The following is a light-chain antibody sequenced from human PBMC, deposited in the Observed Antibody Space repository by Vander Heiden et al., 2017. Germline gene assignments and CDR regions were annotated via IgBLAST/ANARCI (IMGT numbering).Light chain of an antibody. V-gene: IGKV3-15*01. CDR3: QQYNNWPPYT. CDR2: GAS. CDR1: QSVSSN. Sequence: EIVTTQSPSTLSVSPGESATRPCRASQSVSSNLAWYQQKPGQAPRILFYGASTRATGSPARFSGSGSGTAFTLTISSLLSEDFAVYYCQQYNNWPPYTFGQGTKLEIK. J-gene: IGKJ2*01.